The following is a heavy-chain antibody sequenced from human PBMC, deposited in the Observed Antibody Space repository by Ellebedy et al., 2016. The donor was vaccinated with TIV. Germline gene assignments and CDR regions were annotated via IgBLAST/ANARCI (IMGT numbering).Heavy chain of an antibody. CDR2: IKQDGSEK. V-gene: IGHV3-7*03. D-gene: IGHD3-22*01. CDR3: ARDGPGHYYDSSGYYGYFDY. J-gene: IGHJ4*02. CDR1: GFTFSSYW. Sequence: GGSLRLSCAASGFTFSSYWMSWVRQAPGKGLEWVANIKQDGSEKYYVDSVKGRFTISRDNAKNSLYLQMNSLRAEDTAVYYCARDGPGHYYDSSGYYGYFDYWGQGTLVTVSS.